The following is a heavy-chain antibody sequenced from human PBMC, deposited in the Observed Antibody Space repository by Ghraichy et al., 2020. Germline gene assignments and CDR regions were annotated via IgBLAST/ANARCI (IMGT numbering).Heavy chain of an antibody. CDR1: GFSFSSYA. CDR3: ARGTGYSDGKTALDY. J-gene: IGHJ4*02. Sequence: GGSLRLSCVASGFSFSSYAMSWVRQAPGKGLDWVSGITGSGGSTYSADSVKGRFTISRDNSKNMLYLQMNSLRAEDTAVYYCARGTGYSDGKTALDYWGQGTLVTVSS. V-gene: IGHV3-23*01. D-gene: IGHD5-18*01. CDR2: ITGSGGST.